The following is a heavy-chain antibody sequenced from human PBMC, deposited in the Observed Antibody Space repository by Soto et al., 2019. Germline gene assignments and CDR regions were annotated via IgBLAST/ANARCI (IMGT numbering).Heavy chain of an antibody. D-gene: IGHD3-22*01. J-gene: IGHJ5*02. CDR3: ASGTYYYDSSGYFWFDP. CDR2: IYPGDSDT. V-gene: IGHV5-51*01. Sequence: PGESLKISCKGPGYSFTSYWIGGVRQMPGKGLEWMGIIYPGDSDTRYSPSFQGQVTISADKSISTAYLQWSSLKASDTAMYYCASGTYYYDSSGYFWFDPWGQGTLVTVSS. CDR1: GYSFTSYW.